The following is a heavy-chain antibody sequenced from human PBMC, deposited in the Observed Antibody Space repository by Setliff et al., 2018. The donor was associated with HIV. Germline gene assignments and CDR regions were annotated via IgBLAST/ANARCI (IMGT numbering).Heavy chain of an antibody. D-gene: IGHD2-2*01. CDR2: IYHSGST. J-gene: IGHJ6*03. CDR3: ARGGYCSSITCLIPYYYYYMDV. CDR1: GGSISSNW. V-gene: IGHV4-4*02. Sequence: SETLSLTCAVSGGSISSNWWSWVRQSPGKGLEWIGEIYHSGSTNYNPSLKSRVTISVDTSKNQFSLKLSSVTAADTAVYYCARGGYCSSITCLIPYYYYYMDVWGKGTTVTV.